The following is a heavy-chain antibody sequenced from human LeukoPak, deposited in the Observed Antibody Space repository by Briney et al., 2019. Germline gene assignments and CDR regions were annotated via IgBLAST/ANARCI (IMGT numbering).Heavy chain of an antibody. V-gene: IGHV4-59*13. CDR2: IHYGST. CDR3: ARGYGYNSEY. D-gene: IGHD5-24*01. J-gene: IGHJ4*02. Sequence: PSETLSLTCTVSGDAISGFYWNWIRQPPGKALKWIGCIHYGSTEYTPSIESRVTISVDTSKNQFSLKLTSVTAADTAVYYCARGYGYNSEYWGQGIVVTVSP. CDR1: GDAISGFY.